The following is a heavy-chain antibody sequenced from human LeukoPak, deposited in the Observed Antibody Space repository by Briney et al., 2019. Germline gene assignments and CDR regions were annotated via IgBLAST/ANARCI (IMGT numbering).Heavy chain of an antibody. CDR2: ITSSGTYI. Sequence: GGSLRLSCAASGFTFSDYSMNWVRQAPGKGLEWVSSITSSGTYIYYADSVKGRFTISRDNAKNSLYLQMNSLRAEDTAVYYCARDTRIGIAAAGTWYYYGMDVWGQGTTVTVSS. V-gene: IGHV3-21*01. CDR3: ARDTRIGIAAAGTWYYYGMDV. J-gene: IGHJ6*02. D-gene: IGHD6-13*01. CDR1: GFTFSDYS.